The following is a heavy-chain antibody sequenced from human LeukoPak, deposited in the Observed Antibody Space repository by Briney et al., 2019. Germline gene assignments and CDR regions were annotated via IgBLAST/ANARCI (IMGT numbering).Heavy chain of an antibody. CDR1: GYTFTKYG. V-gene: IGHV1-18*01. J-gene: IGHJ3*02. CDR2: ISTYNGNR. CDR3: ARVYDSTGDIDSFDI. D-gene: IGHD3-22*01. Sequence: ASVKVSCKASGYTFTKYGISWVRQAPGQGLEWVGWISTYNGNRNYAQKVQARVTVTTDTSTSTVYVELRSLRSDDTAVYYCARVYDSTGDIDSFDIWGQGSMVTVSS.